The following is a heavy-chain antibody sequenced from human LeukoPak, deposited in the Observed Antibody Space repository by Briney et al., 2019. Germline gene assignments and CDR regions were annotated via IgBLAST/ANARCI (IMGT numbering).Heavy chain of an antibody. D-gene: IGHD6-13*01. Sequence: PSQTLSLTCTVSGGSISSGGYYCSWIRQHPGKGLEWIGYIYYSGSTYYNPSLKSRVTISVDTSKNQFSLKLSSVTAADTAVYYCAIRGGGIAAAGWFDPWGQGTLVTVSS. V-gene: IGHV4-31*03. J-gene: IGHJ5*02. CDR3: AIRGGGIAAAGWFDP. CDR2: IYYSGST. CDR1: GGSISSGGYY.